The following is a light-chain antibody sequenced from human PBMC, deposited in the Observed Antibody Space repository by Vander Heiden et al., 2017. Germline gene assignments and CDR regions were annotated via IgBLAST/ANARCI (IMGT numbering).Light chain of an antibody. V-gene: IGKV1-39*01. CDR2: SAS. CDR1: QIITNS. Sequence: DIQITQSPSSLSGFVGGRVTITCRASQIITNSVNWYQQKSGKAPKLLIHSASNLQSGVPSRFSGTGSGREFTLTISGLQPEDIATYYCEQSYRTAATFGQGTKVEL. J-gene: IGKJ1*01. CDR3: EQSYRTAAT.